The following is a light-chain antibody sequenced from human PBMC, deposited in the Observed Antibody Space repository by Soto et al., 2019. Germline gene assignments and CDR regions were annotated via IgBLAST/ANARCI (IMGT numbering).Light chain of an antibody. CDR1: SSDVGSYNY. CDR3: GAWDDTLNGYV. Sequence: QSALTQPPSASGSPGQSVTISCTGTSSDVGSYNYVSWYQQNPGKAPKLIIYEVSKRPPGVPDRFSGSKSGNTASLSVSGLQAEDDGDYYCGAWDDTLNGYVFGLGTKVTVL. J-gene: IGLJ1*01. CDR2: EVS. V-gene: IGLV2-8*01.